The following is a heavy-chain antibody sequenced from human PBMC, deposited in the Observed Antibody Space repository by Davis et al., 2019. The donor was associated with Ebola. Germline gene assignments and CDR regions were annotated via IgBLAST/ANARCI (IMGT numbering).Heavy chain of an antibody. CDR2: IYYSGST. CDR1: GGSISSYY. Sequence: SETLSLTCTVSGGSISSYYWSWIRQPPGKGLEYIGYIYYSGSTNYNPSLKSRVTISVDTSKNQFSLKLSSVTAADTAVYYCARDLAGMDVWGQGTTVTVSS. J-gene: IGHJ6*02. V-gene: IGHV4-59*01. CDR3: ARDLAGMDV.